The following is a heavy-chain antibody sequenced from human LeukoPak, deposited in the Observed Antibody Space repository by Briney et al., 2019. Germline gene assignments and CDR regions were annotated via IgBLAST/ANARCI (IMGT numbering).Heavy chain of an antibody. CDR3: AKDPPAWSASPRNYFDY. CDR2: IRYDGSNK. Sequence: GGSLRLSCVASGFTFSKRGMHWVRQSPGKGLEWVAFIRYDGSNKYFADSVKGRFSISRDNSNNTLYLEMNSLKVEDTALYYCAKDPPAWSASPRNYFDYWGQGTLVTVSS. CDR1: GFTFSKRG. D-gene: IGHD3-3*01. J-gene: IGHJ4*02. V-gene: IGHV3-30*02.